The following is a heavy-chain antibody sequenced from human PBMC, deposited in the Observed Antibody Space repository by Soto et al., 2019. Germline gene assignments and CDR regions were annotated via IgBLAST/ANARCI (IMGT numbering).Heavy chain of an antibody. Sequence: QVQLVESGGGVVQPGKSLKVSCEVSGFTFSFYALHWVRQAPGKGLEWVAVISYDGSNKLYAESVKGRFTISRDNSKNTLYLQMNSLRPEDTAVYYCARVERRFLECGRYFDLWGRGTLVTVS. J-gene: IGHJ2*01. CDR1: GFTFSFYA. CDR3: ARVERRFLECGRYFDL. V-gene: IGHV3-30-3*01. D-gene: IGHD3-3*01. CDR2: ISYDGSNK.